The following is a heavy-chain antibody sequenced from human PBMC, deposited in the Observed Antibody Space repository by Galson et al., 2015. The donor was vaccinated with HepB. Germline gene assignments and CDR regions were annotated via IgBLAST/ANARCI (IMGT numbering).Heavy chain of an antibody. Sequence: SVKVSCKASGGTFSSYTISWVRQAPGQGLEWMGRIIPILGIANYAQKFQGRVTITADKSTSTAYMELSSLRSEDTAVYYCARDPESGYRTPPPPQWFDPWGQGTLVTVSS. D-gene: IGHD3-22*01. V-gene: IGHV1-69*04. J-gene: IGHJ5*02. CDR1: GGTFSSYT. CDR3: ARDPESGYRTPPPPQWFDP. CDR2: IIPILGIA.